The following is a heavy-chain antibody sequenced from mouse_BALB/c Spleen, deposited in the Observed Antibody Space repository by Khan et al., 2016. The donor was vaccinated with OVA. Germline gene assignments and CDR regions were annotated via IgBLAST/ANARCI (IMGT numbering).Heavy chain of an antibody. CDR1: EFTFSTYA. V-gene: IGHV5-9-3*01. J-gene: IGHJ3*01. CDR2: ISSDGHYT. D-gene: IGHD2-1*01. Sequence: EVELVDSGGGLVKPGGSLKLSCAASEFTFSTYAMSWVRKTPEKRLDWVATISSDGHYTYFPENVRGWFTFSRENAKNTLYFKMTSLRSEDTAMYYCARSPYGNFAYWGQGTLVTVSA. CDR3: ARSPYGNFAY.